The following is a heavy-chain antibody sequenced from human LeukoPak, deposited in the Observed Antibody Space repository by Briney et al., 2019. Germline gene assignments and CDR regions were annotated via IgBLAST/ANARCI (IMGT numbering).Heavy chain of an antibody. Sequence: ASVKVSCKASGGTFSSYAISWVRQAPGQGLEWMGRIIPILGIANYAQKFQGRVTITADKSTSTAYMELSSLRSEDTAVYYCARVRGATAPDAFDIWGQGTMVTVSS. V-gene: IGHV1-69*04. CDR2: IIPILGIA. CDR1: GGTFSSYA. D-gene: IGHD5-12*01. J-gene: IGHJ3*02. CDR3: ARVRGATAPDAFDI.